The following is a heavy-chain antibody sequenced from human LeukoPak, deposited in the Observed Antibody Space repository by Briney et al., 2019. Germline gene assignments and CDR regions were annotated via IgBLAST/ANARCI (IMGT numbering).Heavy chain of an antibody. J-gene: IGHJ5*02. Sequence: ASVKVPCKASGYTFTGYYMHWVRQAPGQGLEWMGWINPNSGGTNYAQKFQGRVTMTRDTSISTAYMELSRLRSDDTAVYYCAPARSGWYNWFDPWGQGTLVTVSS. CDR3: APARSGWYNWFDP. D-gene: IGHD6-19*01. V-gene: IGHV1-2*02. CDR2: INPNSGGT. CDR1: GYTFTGYY.